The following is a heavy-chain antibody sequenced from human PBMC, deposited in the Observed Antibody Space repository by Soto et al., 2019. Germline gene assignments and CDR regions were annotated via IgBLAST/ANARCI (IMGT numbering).Heavy chain of an antibody. J-gene: IGHJ6*03. CDR1: GFTFSSYS. CDR3: TRSAYMDV. V-gene: IGHV3-48*01. Sequence: EVQLVESGGGLVQPGGSLRLSCAASGFTFSSYSMNWVRQAPGKGLEWVSYISSSSTIYYADSVKGRFTISRDNAKNSLYLQMNSLRAEDTAVYYATRSAYMDVWGKGTTVTVSS. CDR2: ISSSSTI. D-gene: IGHD2-2*01.